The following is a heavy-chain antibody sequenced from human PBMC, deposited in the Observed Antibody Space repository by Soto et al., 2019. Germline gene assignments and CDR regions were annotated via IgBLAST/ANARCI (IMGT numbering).Heavy chain of an antibody. J-gene: IGHJ4*02. Sequence: SETLSLTCAVYGGSFSGYYWSWIRQPPGKGLEWIGEINHSGSTNYNPSLKSRVTISVDTSKNQFSLKLSSVTAADTAVYYCAMGTVTTYYFDYWGQGTLVTVSS. V-gene: IGHV4-34*01. CDR1: GGSFSGYY. D-gene: IGHD4-4*01. CDR2: INHSGST. CDR3: AMGTVTTYYFDY.